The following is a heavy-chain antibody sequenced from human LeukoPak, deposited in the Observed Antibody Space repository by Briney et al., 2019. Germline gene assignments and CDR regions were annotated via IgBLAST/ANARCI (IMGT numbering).Heavy chain of an antibody. CDR3: AREQTGTTPPYYYYYYMDV. V-gene: IGHV4-61*02. Sequence: PSETLSLTCTVSGGSISSGSYYWSWIRQPAGKGLEWIGRIYTSGSTNYNPSLKSRVTISVDTSKNQFSLKLSSVTAADTAVYYCAREQTGTTPPYYYYYYMDVWGKGTTVTVSS. CDR2: IYTSGST. CDR1: GGSISSGSYY. J-gene: IGHJ6*03. D-gene: IGHD1-7*01.